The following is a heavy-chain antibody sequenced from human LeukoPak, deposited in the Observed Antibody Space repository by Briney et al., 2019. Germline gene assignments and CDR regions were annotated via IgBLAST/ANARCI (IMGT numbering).Heavy chain of an antibody. D-gene: IGHD6-13*01. Sequence: ASVNVSCKASGYTFTSYYMHWVRQAPGQGLEWMGIINPSGGSTSYAQKFQGRVTMTRDTSTSTVYMELSSLRSEDTAVYYCARSSSSWYLFDYWGQGTLVTVSS. V-gene: IGHV1-46*01. CDR2: INPSGGST. CDR3: ARSSSSWYLFDY. CDR1: GYTFTSYY. J-gene: IGHJ4*02.